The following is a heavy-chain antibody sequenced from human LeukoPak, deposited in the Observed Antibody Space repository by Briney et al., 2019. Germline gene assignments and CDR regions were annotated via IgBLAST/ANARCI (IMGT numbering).Heavy chain of an antibody. J-gene: IGHJ5*02. D-gene: IGHD2-15*01. CDR1: GYTFTGYY. CDR2: INPSGGST. CDR3: ARDGVYCSGGSCYENWFDP. Sequence: GASVKVSCKASGYTFTGYYMHWVRQAPGQGLEWMGIINPSGGSTSYAQKFQGRVTMTRDTSTSTVYMELSSLRSEDTAVYYCARDGVYCSGGSCYENWFDPWGQGTLVTVSS. V-gene: IGHV1-46*01.